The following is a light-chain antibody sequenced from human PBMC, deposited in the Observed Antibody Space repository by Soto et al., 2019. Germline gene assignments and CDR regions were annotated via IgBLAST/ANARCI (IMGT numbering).Light chain of an antibody. Sequence: QSVLTQPPSASATPGQRVTISCSGSSSNIGRRFVYWYQHLPGTAPKLLIYETDKRTTGTPERFSGSKSGTSATLGITGLQTGDEADYYCGTWDSSLSAWVFGGGTKLTVL. CDR3: GTWDSSLSAWV. V-gene: IGLV1-51*01. CDR2: ETD. J-gene: IGLJ3*02. CDR1: SSNIGRRF.